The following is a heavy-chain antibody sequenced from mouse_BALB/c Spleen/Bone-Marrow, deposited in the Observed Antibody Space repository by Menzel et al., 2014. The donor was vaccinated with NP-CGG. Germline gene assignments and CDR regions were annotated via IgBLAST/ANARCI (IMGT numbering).Heavy chain of an antibody. CDR2: IRLKSNNYAT. CDR1: GFTFSNYW. Sequence: EVHLVESGGGLVQPGGSMKLSCVASGFTFSNYWMNWVRQSPEKGLEWVAEIRLKSNNYATHYAESVKGRFTISRDDSKSSVYLQMNNLRAEDTGIYYCTRRNHDSSSTMDYWGQGTSVAVSS. CDR3: TRRNHDSSSTMDY. D-gene: IGHD1-1*01. V-gene: IGHV6-6*02. J-gene: IGHJ4*01.